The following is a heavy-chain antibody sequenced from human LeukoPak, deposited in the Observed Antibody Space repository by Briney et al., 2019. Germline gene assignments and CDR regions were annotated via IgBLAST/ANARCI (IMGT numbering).Heavy chain of an antibody. Sequence: ASVKVSCKTSGATFTRNWMHWIRQGPGQGLEWMGVINPTGDYTMYAQKFQGRVIVTRDMSSNTDYMELGSLRSDDTAVYYCSRDHSIDDKSWWLDPWGQGTLVTVSS. CDR3: SRDHSIDDKSWWLDP. CDR2: INPTGDYT. D-gene: IGHD1-1*01. CDR1: GATFTRNW. V-gene: IGHV1-46*01. J-gene: IGHJ5*02.